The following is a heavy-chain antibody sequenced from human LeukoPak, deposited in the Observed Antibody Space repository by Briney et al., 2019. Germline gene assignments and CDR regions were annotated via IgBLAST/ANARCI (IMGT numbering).Heavy chain of an antibody. CDR1: GGSISSYY. CDR2: IYYSGST. V-gene: IGHV4-59*08. CDR3: ASHYGGNSGYFQH. D-gene: IGHD4-23*01. J-gene: IGHJ1*01. Sequence: PSETLSLTCTVSGGSISSYYWSWIRQPPGKGLGWIGYIYYSGSTNYNPSLKSRVTISVDTSKNQFSLKLSSVTAADTAVYYCASHYGGNSGYFQHWGQGTLVTVSS.